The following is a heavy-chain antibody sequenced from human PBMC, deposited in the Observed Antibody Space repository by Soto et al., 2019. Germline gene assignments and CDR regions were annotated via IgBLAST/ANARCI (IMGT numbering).Heavy chain of an antibody. V-gene: IGHV1-69*06. J-gene: IGHJ5*02. CDR1: GGMFSDYT. CDR2: IIPIFGGP. Sequence: QVQLVQSGAVVKKPGSSVTVSCKASGGMFSDYTISWVRQAPGQGLEWMGGIIPIFGGPHYAQKFQGRVTITADKPTGGVYLGRGALTSGDPAVYYWAKKGGGASIDFWRANWFDPWGQGTLVTVSS. CDR3: AKKGGGASIDFWRANWFDP. D-gene: IGHD3-3*01.